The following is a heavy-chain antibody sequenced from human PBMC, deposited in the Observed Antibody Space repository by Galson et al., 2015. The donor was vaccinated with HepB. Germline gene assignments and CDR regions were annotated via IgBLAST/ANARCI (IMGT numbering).Heavy chain of an antibody. CDR1: GYNFTNYA. V-gene: IGHV1-18*01. CDR3: ARVGGTPGPRYCSSTSCYTFDY. Sequence: SVKVSCKASGYNFTNYAMNWVRQAPGQGLEWMGWISAYNGNTYYAQNLQGRVTMTTDTSTSTAYMELRSLRSDDTAVYYCARVGGTPGPRYCSSTSCYTFDYWGQGTLVTVSS. CDR2: ISAYNGNT. J-gene: IGHJ4*02. D-gene: IGHD2-2*02.